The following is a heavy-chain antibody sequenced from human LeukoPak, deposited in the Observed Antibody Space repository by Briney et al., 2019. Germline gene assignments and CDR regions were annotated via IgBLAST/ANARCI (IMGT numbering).Heavy chain of an antibody. Sequence: GGSLRLSCAASGFTFSSYSMNWVRQAPGKGLEWVSSISSSRGYIYYADSVKGRFTVSRDNDKNMLYLQMNSLRPEDTAVYHCARSAYCGTNCHYYFESWGQGALVIVSS. CDR2: ISSSRGYI. V-gene: IGHV3-21*06. J-gene: IGHJ4*02. D-gene: IGHD4/OR15-4a*01. CDR1: GFTFSSYS. CDR3: ARSAYCGTNCHYYFES.